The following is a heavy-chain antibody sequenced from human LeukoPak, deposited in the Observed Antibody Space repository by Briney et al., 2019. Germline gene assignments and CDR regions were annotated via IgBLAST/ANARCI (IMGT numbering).Heavy chain of an antibody. CDR3: ARAFGTTVTDNFDY. CDR2: ISAYNGNT. D-gene: IGHD4-17*01. CDR1: GYTFTSYG. J-gene: IGHJ4*02. Sequence: ASVRVSCKASGYTFTSYGISWVRQAPGQGLEWMGWISAYNGNTNYAQKLQGRVTMTTDTSTSTAYMELRSLRSDDTAVYYCARAFGTTVTDNFDYWGQGTLVTVSS. V-gene: IGHV1-18*01.